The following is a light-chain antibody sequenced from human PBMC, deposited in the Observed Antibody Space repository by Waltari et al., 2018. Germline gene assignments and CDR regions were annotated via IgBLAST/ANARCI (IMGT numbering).Light chain of an antibody. CDR1: QDISNY. CDR2: DAS. Sequence: DIVMTQSPDSLPVSLGETVTITCQASQDISNYLNWYQQKPGKAPKLLIYDASNLETGVPSRFSGSGSGTDFTFTISSLQPEDIATYYCQQYDNLPITFGQGTRLEIK. CDR3: QQYDNLPIT. V-gene: IGKV1-33*01. J-gene: IGKJ5*01.